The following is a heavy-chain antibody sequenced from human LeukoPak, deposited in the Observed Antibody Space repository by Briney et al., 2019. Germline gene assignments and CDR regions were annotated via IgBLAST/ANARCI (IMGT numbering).Heavy chain of an antibody. CDR1: GYTFTSYA. V-gene: IGHV7-4-1*02. CDR3: ARGDYDFWSGYPYYFDY. Sequence: ASVEVSCKASGYTFTSYAMNWVRQAPGQGLEWMGWINTNTGNPTYAQGFTGRFVFSLDTSVSTAYLQISSLKAEDTAVYYCARGDYDFWSGYPYYFDYWGQGTLVTVSS. CDR2: INTNTGNP. D-gene: IGHD3-3*01. J-gene: IGHJ4*02.